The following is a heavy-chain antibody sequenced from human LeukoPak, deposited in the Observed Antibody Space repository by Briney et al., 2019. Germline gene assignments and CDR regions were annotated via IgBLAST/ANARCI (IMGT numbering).Heavy chain of an antibody. CDR1: GGSFSGYY. J-gene: IGHJ5*02. CDR2: INHSGST. CDR3: ARGPEGWFDP. Sequence: SETLSLTCAVYGGSFSGYYGRWIRQPPGKGREWIGEINHSGSTNYNPSLKSRVTISVDTSKNQFSLKLSSVTAADTAVYYCARGPEGWFDPWGQGTLVTVSS. V-gene: IGHV4-34*01.